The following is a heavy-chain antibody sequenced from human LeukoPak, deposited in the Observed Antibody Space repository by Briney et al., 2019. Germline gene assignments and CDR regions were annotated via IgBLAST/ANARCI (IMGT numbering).Heavy chain of an antibody. J-gene: IGHJ4*02. CDR2: IYYSGST. D-gene: IGHD6-13*01. V-gene: IGHV4-59*01. CDR1: GGSISSYY. Sequence: SETLSLTCTVSGGSISSYYWSWIRQPPGKGLEWIGYIYYSGSTNYNPSLKSRVTISVDTSKNQFSLKLSSVTAADTAVYYCARSFKNKGSSCPGYWGQGTLVTVSS. CDR3: ARSFKNKGSSCPGY.